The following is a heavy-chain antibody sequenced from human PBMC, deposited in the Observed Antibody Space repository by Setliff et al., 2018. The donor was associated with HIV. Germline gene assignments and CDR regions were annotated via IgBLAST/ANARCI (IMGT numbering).Heavy chain of an antibody. CDR1: GYIFGDYG. CDR2: ISVYNGNT. D-gene: IGHD3-22*01. V-gene: IGHV1-18*01. Sequence: ASVKVSCKASGYIFGDYGISWVRQAPGQGLEWIGWISVYNGNTNYAQKVQGRVTMTTDKPTSTAYMELRSLRSEDTAVYYCAIVTELDYYGGSGPTHLLFDSWGQGTLFTVAS. CDR3: AIVTELDYYGGSGPTHLLFDS. J-gene: IGHJ4*02.